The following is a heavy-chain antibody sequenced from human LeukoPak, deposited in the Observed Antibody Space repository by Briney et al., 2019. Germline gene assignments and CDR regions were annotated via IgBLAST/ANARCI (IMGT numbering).Heavy chain of an antibody. V-gene: IGHV3-9*01. Sequence: GGSLRLSCAASGFPFDDFAMHWVRQAPGKGLEWVSGISWNTGTTGYAKSVKGRFTISRDDAKSSLYLQMNSLRAEDTAVYYCARRNAMDVWGQGTTVIVFS. J-gene: IGHJ6*02. CDR2: ISWNTGTT. CDR1: GFPFDDFA. CDR3: ARRNAMDV.